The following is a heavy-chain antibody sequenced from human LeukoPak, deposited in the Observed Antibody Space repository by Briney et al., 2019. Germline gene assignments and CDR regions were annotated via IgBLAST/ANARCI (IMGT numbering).Heavy chain of an antibody. CDR3: AREGATNQYFQH. J-gene: IGHJ1*01. D-gene: IGHD1-26*01. CDR2: INYSGSS. V-gene: IGHV4-30-4*01. CDR1: GGSISSGDYY. Sequence: SQTLSLTCTVSGGSISSGDYYWSWIRQPPGKGLEWIGYINYSGSSNYNPSLKSRVTISVDKSKNQFSLKLSSVTAADTAVYYCAREGATNQYFQHWGQGTLVTVSS.